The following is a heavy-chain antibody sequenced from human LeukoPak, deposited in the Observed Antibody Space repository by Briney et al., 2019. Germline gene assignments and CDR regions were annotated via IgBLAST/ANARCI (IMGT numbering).Heavy chain of an antibody. J-gene: IGHJ6*03. CDR3: ARDRRFKSNYMDV. CDR2: IIPIFGTA. D-gene: IGHD3-10*01. Sequence: GASVKVSCKASGGTFSSYAINWVRQAPGQGLEWMGGIIPIFGTANYAQKFQDRVTITADESTSTAYMELSSLRSEDTAIYYCARDRRFKSNYMDVWGKGTTVTVSS. CDR1: GGTFSSYA. V-gene: IGHV1-69*13.